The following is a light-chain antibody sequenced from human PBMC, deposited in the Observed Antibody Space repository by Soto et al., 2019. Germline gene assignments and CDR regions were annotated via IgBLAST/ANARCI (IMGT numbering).Light chain of an antibody. CDR3: QQRNSYPLT. V-gene: IGKV1-9*01. J-gene: IGKJ3*01. CDR1: QGISSY. CDR2: AAS. Sequence: DIQLTQSPSFLSASVGDRVTITCRARQGISSYLAWYQQKPGKAPKLLIYAASTLQSGVPSRFSGSVSGTEFTLTISSLQTEDFATYYCQQRNSYPLTFGPGTKVDIK.